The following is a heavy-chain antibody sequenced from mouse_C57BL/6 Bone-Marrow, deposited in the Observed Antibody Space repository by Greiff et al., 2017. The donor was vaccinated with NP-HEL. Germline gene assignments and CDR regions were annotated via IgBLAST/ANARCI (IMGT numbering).Heavy chain of an antibody. J-gene: IGHJ3*01. D-gene: IGHD3-1*01. CDR3: ARGLGSWFAY. CDR1: GYTFTDYY. Sequence: VQLQESGAELVRPGASVKLSCKASGYTFTDYYINWVKQRPGQGLEWIARIYPGSGNTYYNEKFKGKATLTAEKSSSTAYMQLSSLTSEDSAVYFCARGLGSWFAYWGQGTLVTVSA. CDR2: IYPGSGNT. V-gene: IGHV1-76*01.